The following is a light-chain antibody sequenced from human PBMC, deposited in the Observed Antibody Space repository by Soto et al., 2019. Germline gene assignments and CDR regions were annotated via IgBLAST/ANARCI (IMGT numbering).Light chain of an antibody. CDR1: QTISSW. V-gene: IGKV1-5*03. Sequence: IQMTQSPATLSGSVGDRVTITCRASQTISSWLAWYQQQPGKAPKLLSYKASTLKSGVPSRFSGSGAGTEFTLTISSLQPDDFATYYCQHYNSYSEAFGQGPKVELK. J-gene: IGKJ1*01. CDR2: KAS. CDR3: QHYNSYSEA.